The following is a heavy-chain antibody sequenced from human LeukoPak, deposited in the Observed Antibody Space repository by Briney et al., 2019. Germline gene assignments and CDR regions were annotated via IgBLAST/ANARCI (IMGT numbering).Heavy chain of an antibody. J-gene: IGHJ3*02. CDR3: AREIDAFDI. V-gene: IGHV7-4-1*02. CDR2: INTNTGNP. Sequence: ASVKVSCKASGNTLTSYAMNGGRQAPGQGLEGMGGINTNTGNPTYAQGFTGRFVFSLDTSVSTAYLQISSLKAEDTAVYYCAREIDAFDIWGQGTMVTVSS. CDR1: GNTLTSYA.